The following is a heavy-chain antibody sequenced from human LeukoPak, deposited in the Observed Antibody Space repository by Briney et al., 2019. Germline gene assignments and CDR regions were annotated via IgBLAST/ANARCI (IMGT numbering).Heavy chain of an antibody. CDR3: APDEGGDYVGLDH. J-gene: IGHJ4*02. Sequence: GGALRLSCVASLFTFIGYLMHWVRQPLGEGVGWVSRIKSEGSMTNYADSVKGRFTISRDNTKNTLYLQMNSLRAEDTAVYYCAPDEGGDYVGLDHWGQGTLVTVSS. D-gene: IGHD4-17*01. CDR1: LFTFIGYL. V-gene: IGHV3-74*01. CDR2: IKSEGSMT.